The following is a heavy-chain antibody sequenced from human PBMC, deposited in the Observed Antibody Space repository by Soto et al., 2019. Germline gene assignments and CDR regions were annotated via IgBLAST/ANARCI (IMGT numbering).Heavy chain of an antibody. CDR2: ISSSSNYI. V-gene: IGHV3-21*06. J-gene: IGHJ4*02. Sequence: EVQVVDSGGGLVKPGGSLRLSCAASGFTFSTYTRNWVRQAPGKVLEWVSSISSSSNYIYYADSLKGRFTISRDNAKNSLFLQMDSLKAEDTAVYYCARGYIAMDYWGQGTLVTVSS. CDR1: GFTFSTYT. D-gene: IGHD2-21*01. CDR3: ARGYIAMDY.